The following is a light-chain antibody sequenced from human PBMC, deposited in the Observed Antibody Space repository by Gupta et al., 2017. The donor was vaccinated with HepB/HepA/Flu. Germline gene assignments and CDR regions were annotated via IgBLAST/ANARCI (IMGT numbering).Light chain of an antibody. CDR1: SLRNYY. Sequence: SSELTQYPAVSVALGQTVRITCQGDSLRNYYASWYQQKPGQATVLVIEGENNRPKGIPDRSACSTSGNPDSCTLNVAKAEDEADDSCNYRANSGNWVFFGGGTKLTVL. CDR2: GEN. J-gene: IGLJ2*01. CDR3: NYRANSGNWVF. V-gene: IGLV3-19*01.